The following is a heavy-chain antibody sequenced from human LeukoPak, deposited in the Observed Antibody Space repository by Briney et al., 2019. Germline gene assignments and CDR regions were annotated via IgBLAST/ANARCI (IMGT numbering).Heavy chain of an antibody. CDR3: ATKPPRKDCSGGSCYSPYYYYYMDV. D-gene: IGHD2-15*01. J-gene: IGHJ6*03. V-gene: IGHV1-46*01. CDR2: INPSGGST. Sequence: ASVKVSCKASGYTFTSYYMHWVRQAPGQGLEWMGIINPSGGSTSYAQKFQGRVTMTEDTSTDTAYMELSSLRSEDTAEYYCATKPPRKDCSGGSCYSPYYYYYMDVWGKGTTVTVSS. CDR1: GYTFTSYY.